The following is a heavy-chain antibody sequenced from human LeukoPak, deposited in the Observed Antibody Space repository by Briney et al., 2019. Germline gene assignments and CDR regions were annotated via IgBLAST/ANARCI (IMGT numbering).Heavy chain of an antibody. CDR1: GFTFSDYY. J-gene: IGHJ4*02. CDR2: ISGDGGST. CDR3: AKGADPLTWRMMTVAGTRFDY. Sequence: GGSLRLSCAASGFTFSDYYMNWVRQAPGKGLEWVSLISGDGGSTYYAGSVKGRFTISRDNSKNSLYLRMNSLRTEDTALYYCAKGADPLTWRMMTVAGTRFDYWGQGTLVTVSS. D-gene: IGHD6-19*01. V-gene: IGHV3-43*02.